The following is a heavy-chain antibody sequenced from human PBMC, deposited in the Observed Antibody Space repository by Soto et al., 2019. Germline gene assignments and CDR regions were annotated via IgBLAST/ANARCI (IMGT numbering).Heavy chain of an antibody. J-gene: IGHJ4*02. D-gene: IGHD3-22*01. CDR3: AREGTYYYDSSGYYHGIDY. CDR2: IYYSGST. CDR1: GGSISSSSYY. V-gene: IGHV4-39*01. Sequence: QLQLQESGPGLVKPSETLSLTCTVSGGSISSSSYYWGWIRQPPGKGLEWIGSIYYSGSTYYNPSLKSRVTISVDTPKNQFSLKLISVTAADTAVYYCAREGTYYYDSSGYYHGIDYWGQGTLVTVSS.